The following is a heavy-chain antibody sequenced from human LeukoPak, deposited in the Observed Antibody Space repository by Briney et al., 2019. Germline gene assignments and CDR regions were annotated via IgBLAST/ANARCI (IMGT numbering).Heavy chain of an antibody. CDR2: INHSGST. CDR1: GGSFSGYY. J-gene: IGHJ3*02. V-gene: IGHV4-34*01. Sequence: SETLSLTCAVYGGSFSGYYWSWIRQPPGKGLEWIGEINHSGSTNYNPSLKSRVTISVDTSKNQFSLKLSSVTAADTAVYYCARGRWLRLVGHFDIWGQGTMVTVSS. D-gene: IGHD5-24*01. CDR3: ARGRWLRLVGHFDI.